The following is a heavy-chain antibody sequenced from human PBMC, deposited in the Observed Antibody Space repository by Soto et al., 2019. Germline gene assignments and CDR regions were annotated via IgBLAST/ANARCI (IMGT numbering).Heavy chain of an antibody. CDR1: GGTLNSYT. Sequence: QVQLVQSGAEVKKPGSSVKVSCKASGGTLNSYTINWVRQAPGHGPEWLGRIIPVLGVANYAQTFQGRVTITADKSTITVYMDLTSLRSEDTAVYYCARSSVAAAGTCGNWGPGTLVTVSS. CDR3: ARSSVAAAGTCGN. V-gene: IGHV1-69*02. J-gene: IGHJ4*02. D-gene: IGHD6-13*01. CDR2: IIPVLGVA.